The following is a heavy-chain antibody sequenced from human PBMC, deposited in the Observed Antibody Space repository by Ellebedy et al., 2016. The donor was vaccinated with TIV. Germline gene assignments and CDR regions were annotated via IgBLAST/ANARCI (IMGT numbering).Heavy chain of an antibody. V-gene: IGHV3-7*04. CDR2: IMHEGSER. Sequence: GGSLRLXXTASGFTFNSYCFSWVRQAPGRGLEWVANIMHEGSERYYADSAKGRFTHSRDNAKNSVYLQMNSLRTEDTAVYYCARRVALPGAPGWGYNMDVWGLGTTVTVSS. D-gene: IGHD5-24*01. CDR3: ARRVALPGAPGWGYNMDV. J-gene: IGHJ6*02. CDR1: GFTFNSYC.